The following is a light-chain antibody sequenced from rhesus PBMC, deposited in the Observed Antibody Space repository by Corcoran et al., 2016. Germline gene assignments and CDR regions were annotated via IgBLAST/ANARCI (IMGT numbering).Light chain of an antibody. V-gene: IGLV3-44*01. J-gene: IGLJ6*01. CDR1: NIGSEA. CDR3: QVWDIRSDHDV. CDR2: SDS. Sequence: SYDLTQPPSVSVSPGQTARITCGGDNIGSEAVHWYQQKPPQAPVLVIYSDSERPSGIPERFSGSQSGNTATRTISGVEAGDEADDNGQVWDIRSDHDVFGSGTKLTVL.